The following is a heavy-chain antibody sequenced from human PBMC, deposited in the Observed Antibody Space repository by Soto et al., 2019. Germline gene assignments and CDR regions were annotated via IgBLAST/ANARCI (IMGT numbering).Heavy chain of an antibody. V-gene: IGHV1-46*04. CDR1: GYTFTNYY. CDR2: VNPNGGST. J-gene: IGHJ5*02. Sequence: QVQVVQSGAAVKKPGASVKLSCKTSGYTFTNYYMHWVRQAPGQGLERMGIVNPNGGSTDYGQKLQGRVIMTRDTSTSTVYMELSSLRSEDTAVYYCAIGLFDRRTHGLAPWGQGTRVSVSS. CDR3: AIGLFDRRTHGLAP. D-gene: IGHD3-22*01.